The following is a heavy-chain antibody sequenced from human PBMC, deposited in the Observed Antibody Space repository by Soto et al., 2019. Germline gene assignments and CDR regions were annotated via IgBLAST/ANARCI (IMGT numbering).Heavy chain of an antibody. V-gene: IGHV4-30-2*01. CDR3: ARVGLCTNGVCYYYFDY. J-gene: IGHJ4*02. CDR1: GGSISSGGYS. CDR2: IYHSGST. Sequence: SETLSLTCAVSGGSISSGGYSWSWIRQPPGKGLEWIGYIYHSGSTYYNPSLKSRVTISVDRSKNQFSLKLSSVTAADTAVYYFARVGLCTNGVCYYYFDYWGQGTLVTVSS. D-gene: IGHD2-8*01.